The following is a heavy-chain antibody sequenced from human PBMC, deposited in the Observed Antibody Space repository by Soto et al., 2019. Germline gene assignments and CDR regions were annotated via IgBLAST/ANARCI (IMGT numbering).Heavy chain of an antibody. CDR1: GASISNAGYY. D-gene: IGHD3-3*01. CDR3: TRGGYDFLYHAY. J-gene: IGHJ4*02. V-gene: IGHV4-31*03. Sequence: QVQLQESGPGLVKPSQTLSLTCTVSGASISNAGYYWNWIRQRPGKGLEWIGYISYSGSTYYNPSLKSRLTISIDTSKSQFSLSLNSVTAADTAVYYCTRGGYDFLYHAYWSQGALVTVSS. CDR2: ISYSGST.